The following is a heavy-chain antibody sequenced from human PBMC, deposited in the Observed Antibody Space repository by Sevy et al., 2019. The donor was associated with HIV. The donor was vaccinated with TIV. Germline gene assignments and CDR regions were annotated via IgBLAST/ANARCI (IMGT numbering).Heavy chain of an antibody. Sequence: GGSLRLSCTASGFTFGDYAMSWFRQAPGKGLEWASFIRRKAYGGTTEYAASVKGRFTISRDDSKSIVYLQMNSLKIEDTAVYYCTPGVTPYTVTTFDYWGQGTLVTVSS. CDR3: TPGVTPYTVTTFDY. CDR2: IRRKAYGGTT. J-gene: IGHJ4*02. CDR1: GFTFGDYA. D-gene: IGHD4-17*01. V-gene: IGHV3-49*03.